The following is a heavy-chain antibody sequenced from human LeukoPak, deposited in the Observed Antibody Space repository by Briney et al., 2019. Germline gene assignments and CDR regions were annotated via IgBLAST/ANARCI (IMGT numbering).Heavy chain of an antibody. CDR1: GGSISSGGYY. CDR3: ARDHGYSYGYFDY. V-gene: IGHV4-31*03. J-gene: IGHJ4*02. Sequence: SETLSLTCTVSGGSISSGGYYWSWIRQHPEKGLEWIGYIYYSGSTYYNPSLKSRVTISVDTSKNQFSLKLSSVTDADTAVYYCARDHGYSYGYFDYWGQGTLVTVSS. D-gene: IGHD5-18*01. CDR2: IYYSGST.